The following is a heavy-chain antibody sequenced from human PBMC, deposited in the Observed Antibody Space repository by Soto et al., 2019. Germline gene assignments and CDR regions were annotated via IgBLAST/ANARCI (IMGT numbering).Heavy chain of an antibody. V-gene: IGHV3-7*01. CDR2: IKQDGSEK. D-gene: IGHD6-13*01. CDR1: GFTFSSYW. Sequence: PGGSLRLSCAASGFTFSSYWMSWVRQAPGKGLEWVANIKQDGSEKYYVDSVKGRFTISRDNAKNSLYLQMNSLRAEDTVVYYCARDMLAAAGSGVAVYYYYGMDVWGQGTTVTVSS. J-gene: IGHJ6*02. CDR3: ARDMLAAAGSGVAVYYYYGMDV.